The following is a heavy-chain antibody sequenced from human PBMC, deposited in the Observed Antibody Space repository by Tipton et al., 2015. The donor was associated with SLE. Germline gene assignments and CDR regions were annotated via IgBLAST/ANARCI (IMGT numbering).Heavy chain of an antibody. CDR3: ARGRGVAAADFDY. D-gene: IGHD6-13*01. CDR1: GFTFSSYS. J-gene: IGHJ2*01. CDR2: ISSSSSYI. Sequence: SLRLSCAASGFTFSSYSMNWVRQAPGKGLEWVSSISSSSSYIYYADSVKGRFTISRDNAKNSLYLQMNSLRAGDTAVYYCARGRGVAAADFDYWGRGTLVTVSS. V-gene: IGHV3-21*01.